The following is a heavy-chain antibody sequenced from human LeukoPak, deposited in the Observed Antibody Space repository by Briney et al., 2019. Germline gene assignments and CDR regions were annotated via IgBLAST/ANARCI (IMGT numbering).Heavy chain of an antibody. CDR1: GYTFNNYD. Sequence: ASVKVSCKASGYTFNNYDVNWVRQVPGQGLEWMGWISGYNGNTNYAQKLQDRVTLTTDTSTRTAYMELRSLISDDMAVYYCARSSITMVGSYYGMDVWGQGTTVTVSS. V-gene: IGHV1-18*03. J-gene: IGHJ6*02. D-gene: IGHD3-10*02. CDR3: ARSSITMVGSYYGMDV. CDR2: ISGYNGNT.